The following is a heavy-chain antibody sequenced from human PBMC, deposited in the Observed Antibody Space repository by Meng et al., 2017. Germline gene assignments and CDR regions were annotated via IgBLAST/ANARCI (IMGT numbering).Heavy chain of an antibody. CDR2: INPNSGGT. J-gene: IGHJ4*02. CDR3: ARDFSPYCGGDCYSVNDY. D-gene: IGHD2-21*02. CDR1: GYTFTGYY. V-gene: IGHV1-2*02. Sequence: ASVKVSCKASGYTFTGYYMHWVRQAPGQGLEWMGWINPNSGGTNYAQKFQGRVTINRDTSISTAYMELSRLRSDDTAVYYCARDFSPYCGGDCYSVNDYWGQGTLVTVSS.